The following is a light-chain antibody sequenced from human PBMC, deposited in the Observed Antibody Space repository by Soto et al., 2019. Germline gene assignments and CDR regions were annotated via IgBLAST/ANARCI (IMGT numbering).Light chain of an antibody. CDR1: SSNIGSNT. V-gene: IGLV1-44*01. Sequence: QAVVTQPPSASGTPVQRVTISCSGSSSNIGSNTVNWYQQLPGTAPKLLIYSNNQRPSGVPDRFSGSKSGTSASLAISGLQSEDEADYYCAAWDDSLNGWVFGGGTQLTVL. J-gene: IGLJ3*02. CDR2: SNN. CDR3: AAWDDSLNGWV.